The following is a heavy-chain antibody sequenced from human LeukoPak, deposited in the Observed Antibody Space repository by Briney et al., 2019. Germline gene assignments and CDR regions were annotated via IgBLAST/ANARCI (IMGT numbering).Heavy chain of an antibody. Sequence: GRSLRLSCAASGFTFDDYAMHWVRHRPGKRLECVSGISWTGGKIVYTDSVKGRFTISRDNAKSSLYLQMNSLRLEDIALYYCAKAVGATSRDAFDIWGQGTMVNVSS. V-gene: IGHV3-9*03. CDR2: ISWTGGKI. J-gene: IGHJ3*02. CDR3: AKAVGATSRDAFDI. CDR1: GFTFDDYA. D-gene: IGHD1-26*01.